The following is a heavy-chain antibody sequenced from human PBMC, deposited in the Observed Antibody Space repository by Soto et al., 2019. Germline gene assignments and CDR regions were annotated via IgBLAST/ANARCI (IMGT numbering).Heavy chain of an antibody. Sequence: SGPTLVNPTETLTLTCTVSGFSLSNARMGVSWIRQPPGKALEWLAHIFSNDEKSYSTSLKSRLTISKDTSKSQVVLTMTNMDPVDTATYYCALDDSSGYYDPALDYWGQGTLVTGFS. CDR3: ALDDSSGYYDPALDY. CDR1: GFSLSNARMG. D-gene: IGHD3-22*01. V-gene: IGHV2-26*01. CDR2: IFSNDEK. J-gene: IGHJ4*02.